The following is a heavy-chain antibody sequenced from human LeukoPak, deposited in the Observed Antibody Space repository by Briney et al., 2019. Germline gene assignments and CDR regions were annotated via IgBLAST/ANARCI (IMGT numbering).Heavy chain of an antibody. D-gene: IGHD2-2*01. V-gene: IGHV1-69*05. Sequence: SVKVSCKASGGTFSSYAISWVRQAPGQGLEWMGGIIPIFGTANYAQKFQGRVTITTDESTSTAYMELSSLRSEDTAVYYCAKSNLRYCSSTSCYLDYWGQGTLVTVSS. J-gene: IGHJ4*02. CDR1: GGTFSSYA. CDR3: AKSNLRYCSSTSCYLDY. CDR2: IIPIFGTA.